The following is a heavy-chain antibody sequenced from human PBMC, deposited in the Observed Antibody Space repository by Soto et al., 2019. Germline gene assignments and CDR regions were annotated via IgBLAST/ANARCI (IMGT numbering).Heavy chain of an antibody. J-gene: IGHJ3*02. CDR3: ARDSREILRLGELSPTDAFDI. CDR1: GGTFSSYA. V-gene: IGHV1-69*13. Sequence: VKVSCKASGGTFSSYAISWVRQAPGQGLEWMGGIIPIFGTANYAQKFQGRVTITADESTSTAYMELSSLRSEDTAVYYCARDSREILRLGELSPTDAFDIWGQGTMVTVSS. CDR2: IIPIFGTA. D-gene: IGHD3-16*02.